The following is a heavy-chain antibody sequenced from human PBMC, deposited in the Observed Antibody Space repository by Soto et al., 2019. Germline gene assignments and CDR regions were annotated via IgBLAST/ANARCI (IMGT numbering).Heavy chain of an antibody. CDR3: ARVGSGRQFYYHYYAIDV. CDR2: INHSGST. Sequence: SETLSLTCAVSGDSINGNNWWSWVRQSPGTGLEWIGEINHSGSTNYHPSLKSRVTISLDTSNNQFSLKLSSVTAADTAVYYCARVGSGRQFYYHYYAIDVWGQGTTVTVSS. D-gene: IGHD6-19*01. J-gene: IGHJ6*02. CDR1: GDSINGNNW. V-gene: IGHV4-4*02.